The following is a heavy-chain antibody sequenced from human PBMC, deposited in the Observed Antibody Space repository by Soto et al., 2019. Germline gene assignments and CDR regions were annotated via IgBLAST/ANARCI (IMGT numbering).Heavy chain of an antibody. CDR2: ISYDGSNK. J-gene: IGHJ6*02. Sequence: GGSLRLSCAASGFTFSSYAMHWVRQAPGKGLEWVAVISYDGSNKYYADSVKGRFTISRDNSKNTLYLQMNSLRAEDTAVYYCAGGVRDGSWLLYYYYGMDVWGQGTTVTVSS. D-gene: IGHD6-13*01. CDR3: AGGVRDGSWLLYYYYGMDV. V-gene: IGHV3-30-3*01. CDR1: GFTFSSYA.